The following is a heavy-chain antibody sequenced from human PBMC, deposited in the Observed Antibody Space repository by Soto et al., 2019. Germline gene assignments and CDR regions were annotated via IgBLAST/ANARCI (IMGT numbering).Heavy chain of an antibody. CDR3: ARDTARAMVRIYYGMDV. D-gene: IGHD3-10*01. Sequence: QVQLVESGGGVVQPGRSLRLSCAACGFTFSGYGMHRVRQAPGKGLECVAVIWYDGSNKYYADSVKGRFTISRDNSKNTLYLQMNSLRAEDTAVDYCARDTARAMVRIYYGMDVWGQGTTVTVSS. V-gene: IGHV3-33*01. J-gene: IGHJ6*02. CDR1: GFTFSGYG. CDR2: IWYDGSNK.